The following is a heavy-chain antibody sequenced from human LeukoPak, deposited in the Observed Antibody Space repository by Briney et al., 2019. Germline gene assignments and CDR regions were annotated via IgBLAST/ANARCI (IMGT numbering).Heavy chain of an antibody. CDR3: VRERGAHTILGTFDP. V-gene: IGHV1-69*13. CDR1: GGTFSSYA. Sequence: SVKVSCKASGGTFSSYAISWVRQAPGQGLEWMGGIIPIFGTANYAQKFQGRVTITADESTSTAYMELSSLRSEDTAVYYCVRERGAHTILGTFDPWGQGTLVTVSS. CDR2: IIPIFGTA. J-gene: IGHJ5*02. D-gene: IGHD3-3*01.